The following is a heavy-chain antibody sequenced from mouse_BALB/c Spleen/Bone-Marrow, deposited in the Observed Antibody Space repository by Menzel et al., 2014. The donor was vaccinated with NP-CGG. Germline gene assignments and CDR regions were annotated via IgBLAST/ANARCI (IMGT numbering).Heavy chain of an antibody. Sequence: GAELLKPGASVTLTCKPSGYSFTDYDIPWVKLTTVHVLDWIESIDPETGGTAYNQKFKGKATLTADESSSTAYMGLRSLTSEDSAVYYCTRKDVYYGYPDYRGQGTTLTIPS. J-gene: IGHJ2*01. D-gene: IGHD2-2*01. CDR3: TRKDVYYGYPDY. V-gene: IGHV1-15*01. CDR2: IDPETGGT. CDR1: GYSFTDYD.